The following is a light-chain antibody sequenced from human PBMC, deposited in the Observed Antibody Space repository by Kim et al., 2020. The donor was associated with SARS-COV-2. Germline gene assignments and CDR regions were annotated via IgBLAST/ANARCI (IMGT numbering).Light chain of an antibody. CDR3: QQYSSYTAT. CDR1: QSVSSNY. V-gene: IGKV3-20*01. CDR2: VAS. Sequence: KASQSVSSNYLAWSTQKPRQDPRLLIDVASSRATGIPDRFSGSGSGTDFTLTITRLEPEDFAVYYCQQYSSYTATFGQGTKVDIK. J-gene: IGKJ1*01.